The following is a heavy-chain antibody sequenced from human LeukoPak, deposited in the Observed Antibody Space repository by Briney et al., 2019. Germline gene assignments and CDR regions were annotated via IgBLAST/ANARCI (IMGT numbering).Heavy chain of an antibody. CDR1: GGSISSYY. J-gene: IGHJ3*02. CDR2: IYTSGST. V-gene: IGHV4-4*07. Sequence: SETLSLTCTVSGGSISSYYWSWIRQPAGKGLEWIGRIYTSGSTNYNSSLKSRVTISVDTSKNQFSLKLSSVTAADTAVYYCARFDYYDSSGYLKYAFDIWGQGTMVTVSS. D-gene: IGHD3-22*01. CDR3: ARFDYYDSSGYLKYAFDI.